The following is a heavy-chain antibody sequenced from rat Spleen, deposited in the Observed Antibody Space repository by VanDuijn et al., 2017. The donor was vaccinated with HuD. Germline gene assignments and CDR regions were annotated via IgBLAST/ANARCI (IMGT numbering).Heavy chain of an antibody. CDR2: ISYDGGST. V-gene: IGHV5-20*01. CDR3: TTGPDWYFDF. J-gene: IGHJ1*01. CDR1: GFTFSDYY. Sequence: EVQLAASGGGLVQPGRSLKLSCAASGFTFSDYYMAWVRQAPTKGLEWDASISYDGGSTHYRDSVKGRFTISRDNAKSSLYLQMDSLRSEDTATYYCTTGPDWYFDFWGPGTMVTVSS.